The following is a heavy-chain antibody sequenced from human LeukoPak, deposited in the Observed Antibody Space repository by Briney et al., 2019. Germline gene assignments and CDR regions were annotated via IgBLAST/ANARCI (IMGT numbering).Heavy chain of an antibody. CDR2: ITRGSDYI. J-gene: IGHJ5*02. D-gene: IGHD2-21*02. CDR3: ARVGGDGLVLRSNWFNP. CDR1: GFTFSTYS. Sequence: PGESLRLSCAATGFTFSTYSMNWVRQAPGEGLEWVSSITRGSDYIYYADSVRGRFTISRDNAKNALYLQMNTLRAEDTAVYYCARVGGDGLVLRSNWFNPWGQGTLVTVSS. V-gene: IGHV3-21*01.